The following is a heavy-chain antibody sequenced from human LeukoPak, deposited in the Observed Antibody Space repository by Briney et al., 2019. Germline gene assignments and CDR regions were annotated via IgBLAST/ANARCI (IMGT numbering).Heavy chain of an antibody. D-gene: IGHD5-12*01. Sequence: SETLSLTCTVSGGSISSYYWSWIRQPPGKGLEWIGYIYYSGSTNYNPSLKSRVTISVDTSKNQFSLKLSSVTAADTAVYYCARVEPYAYGEFDYWGQGTLVTVSS. CDR2: IYYSGST. V-gene: IGHV4-59*01. J-gene: IGHJ4*02. CDR1: GGSISSYY. CDR3: ARVEPYAYGEFDY.